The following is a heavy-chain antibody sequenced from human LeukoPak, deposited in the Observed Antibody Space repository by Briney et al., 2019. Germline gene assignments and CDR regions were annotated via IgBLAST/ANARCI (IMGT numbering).Heavy chain of an antibody. CDR2: IYPGDSDT. J-gene: IGHJ4*02. Sequence: LGESLKISCQGSGYSFTNFWVAWVRQLPGKGLEWMGIIYPGDSDTRYSPSFQGQVTFSADKSISTAFLQWSSLKASDTAMYYCARHFSGIVGANYDYWGQGTLVTVSS. CDR3: ARHFSGIVGANYDY. V-gene: IGHV5-51*01. D-gene: IGHD1-26*01. CDR1: GYSFTNFW.